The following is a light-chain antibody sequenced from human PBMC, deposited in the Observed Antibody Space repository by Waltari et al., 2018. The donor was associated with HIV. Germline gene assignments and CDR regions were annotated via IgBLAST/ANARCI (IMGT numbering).Light chain of an antibody. V-gene: IGKV1-9*01. CDR1: QGISSY. J-gene: IGKJ5*01. CDR2: AAC. CDR3: QQLNSYPLIT. Sequence: DIQLTQSPSFLSASVGDRVTITCRASQGISSYLAWYQQKPGKAPKLLIYAACTLQSGVPSRFSGSGSGTEFTLTISSLQPEDFATYYCQQLNSYPLITFGQGTRLEIK.